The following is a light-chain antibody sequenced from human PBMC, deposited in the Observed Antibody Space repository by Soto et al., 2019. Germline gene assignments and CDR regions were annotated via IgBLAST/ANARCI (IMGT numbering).Light chain of an antibody. CDR3: QHYDSLPIT. V-gene: IGKV3-20*01. CDR2: GAS. J-gene: IGKJ5*01. Sequence: EVVMTQSPDTLSVSPGERATLSCRASKSVGSNLAWYQQKLGQAPRLLIYGASTRATGIPDRFSGSGSGTDFTLTIDRLEPEDFAVFYCQHYDSLPITFGQGTRLEIK. CDR1: KSVGSN.